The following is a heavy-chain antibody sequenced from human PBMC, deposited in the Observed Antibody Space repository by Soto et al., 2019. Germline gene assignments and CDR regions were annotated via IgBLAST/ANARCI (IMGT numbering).Heavy chain of an antibody. Sequence: QVQLVQSGAEVKKPGASVKVYCKTFGYTFTNYGISWVRQAPGQGLEWMGWISAYDGDIKSAQNLQGRVIMTTDTSTSTAYLELRSLRSDDTAVYYCAGTRSGFSGYDYDYWGQGTLVTVSS. J-gene: IGHJ4*02. V-gene: IGHV1-18*04. CDR2: ISAYDGDI. CDR1: GYTFTNYG. CDR3: AGTRSGFSGYDYDY. D-gene: IGHD5-12*01.